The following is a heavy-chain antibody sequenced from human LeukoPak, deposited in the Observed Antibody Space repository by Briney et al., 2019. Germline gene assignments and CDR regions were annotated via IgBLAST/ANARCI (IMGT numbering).Heavy chain of an antibody. CDR3: TTDIAVAGGVENYFDY. V-gene: IGHV3-15*01. Sequence: GGSLRLSCAASGFTFSSYAMSWVRQAPGKGLEWVGRIKSKTDGGTTDYAAPVKGRFTISRDDSKNTLYLQMNSLKTEDTAVYYCTTDIAVAGGVENYFDYWGQGTLVTVSS. D-gene: IGHD6-19*01. CDR1: GFTFSSYA. J-gene: IGHJ4*02. CDR2: IKSKTDGGTT.